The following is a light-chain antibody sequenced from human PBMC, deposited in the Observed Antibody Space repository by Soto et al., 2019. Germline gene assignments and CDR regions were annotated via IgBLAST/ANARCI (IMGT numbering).Light chain of an antibody. CDR1: SSDFGSYKF. J-gene: IGLJ1*01. CDR3: FSFTSTNTHV. Sequence: QSVLTQPASVSGSPGQSVTISCTGTSSDFGSYKFVSWYQHHPGTVPKVIIYETSKRPSGVSDRFSGSKSGNTASLTISGLQAEDEADYYRFSFTSTNTHVFGSGTKVTVL. CDR2: ETS. V-gene: IGLV2-23*01.